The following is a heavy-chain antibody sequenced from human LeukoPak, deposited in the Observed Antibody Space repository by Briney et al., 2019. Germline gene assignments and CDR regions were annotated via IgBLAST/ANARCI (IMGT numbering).Heavy chain of an antibody. CDR1: GFTFSNAW. CDR3: TTLVVVAATPADY. Sequence: GGSLRLSCAASGFTFSNAWMSWVRQAPGKGLEWVGRIKSKTDGGTTDYAAPVKGRFTISRDDSKNTLYLQMNSLKTEDTAVYYYTTLVVVAATPADYWGQGTLVTVSS. V-gene: IGHV3-15*01. D-gene: IGHD2-15*01. J-gene: IGHJ4*02. CDR2: IKSKTDGGTT.